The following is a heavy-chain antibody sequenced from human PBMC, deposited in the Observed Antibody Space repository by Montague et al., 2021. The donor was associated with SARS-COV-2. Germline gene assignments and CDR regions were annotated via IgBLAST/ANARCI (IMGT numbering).Heavy chain of an antibody. V-gene: IGHV3-48*03. CDR1: GFTFSSYE. CDR2: ISSSGGTI. Sequence: SLRLSCAASGFTFSSYEMNWVRQAPGKGLEWVSYISSSGGTIYYADSVKGRFTISRDNAKNSLYLQMNSLRAEDTAVYYCARDGALYSSGWWGGDFDYWGQGTLVTVSS. D-gene: IGHD6-19*01. CDR3: ARDGALYSSGWWGGDFDY. J-gene: IGHJ4*02.